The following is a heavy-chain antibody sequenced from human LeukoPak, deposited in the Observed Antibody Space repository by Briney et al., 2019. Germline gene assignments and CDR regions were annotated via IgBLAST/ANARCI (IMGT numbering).Heavy chain of an antibody. V-gene: IGHV1-18*01. J-gene: IGHJ6*03. Sequence: GASVKVSCKASGYTFTSYGISWVRQAPGQGLEWMGWISAYNGNTNHAQKLQGRVTMTTDTSTSTAYMELRSLRSDDTAVYYCARLEWEVNYYYMDVWGKGTTVTVSS. CDR2: ISAYNGNT. CDR3: ARLEWEVNYYYMDV. D-gene: IGHD3-3*01. CDR1: GYTFTSYG.